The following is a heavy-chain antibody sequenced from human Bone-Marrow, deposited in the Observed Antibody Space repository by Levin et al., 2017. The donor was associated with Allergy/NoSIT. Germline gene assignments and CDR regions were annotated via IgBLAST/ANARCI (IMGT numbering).Heavy chain of an antibody. Sequence: GFSLLLSFSSSFFPFLPSFLPFFLPSPFPFLFFFSLINNYGSSTSYADSVKGRFTISRDNAKNTLYLQMDSLRAEDTAVYHCARAFIWSGYYHAFDMWGQGTMVTVSS. CDR1: FFPFLPSF. V-gene: IGHV3-74*01. J-gene: IGHJ3*02. CDR2: INNYGSST. CDR3: ARAFIWSGYYHAFDM. D-gene: IGHD3-3*01.